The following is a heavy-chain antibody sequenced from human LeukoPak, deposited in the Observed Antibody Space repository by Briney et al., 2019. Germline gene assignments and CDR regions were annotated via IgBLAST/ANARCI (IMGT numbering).Heavy chain of an antibody. D-gene: IGHD1-26*01. V-gene: IGHV3-30-3*01. CDR1: GFTFSSYA. CDR2: ISYDESYR. J-gene: IGHJ4*02. Sequence: GGSLRLSCAASGFTFSSYAMPRVRQAPGKGLEWVALISYDESYRYYADSVKGRFTISRDNSKNTLYLQMNSLRAEDTAVYYCARVQWELLYPDYWGQGTLVTVSS. CDR3: ARVQWELLYPDY.